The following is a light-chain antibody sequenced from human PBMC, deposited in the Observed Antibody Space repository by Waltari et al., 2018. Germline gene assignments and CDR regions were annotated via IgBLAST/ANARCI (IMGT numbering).Light chain of an antibody. CDR1: ESVSSN. CDR3: QQYYHWVA. Sequence: EIVITQSPATLSVSPGERATLSCRASESVSSNVAWYQQKPGQAPRLLIYGASTRATGVPAKFRGSGSGTDFTLTISSLQSEDFAVYYCQQYYHWVAFGGGTWVQIK. J-gene: IGKJ4*01. CDR2: GAS. V-gene: IGKV3-15*01.